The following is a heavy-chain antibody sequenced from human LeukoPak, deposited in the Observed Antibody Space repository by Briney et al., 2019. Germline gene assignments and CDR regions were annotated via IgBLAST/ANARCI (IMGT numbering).Heavy chain of an antibody. CDR3: AAFYDSSGYAHDAFDI. D-gene: IGHD3-22*01. J-gene: IGHJ3*02. CDR2: IVVGSGDT. CDR1: GFTFTNSA. V-gene: IGHV1-58*02. Sequence: GTSVKVSCKASGFTFTNSAMQWVRQARGQRLEWRGCIVVGSGDTNYAQNFQERVTITRDMSTSTAYMELSSLRSEDTAVYYCAAFYDSSGYAHDAFDIWGQGTMVTVSS.